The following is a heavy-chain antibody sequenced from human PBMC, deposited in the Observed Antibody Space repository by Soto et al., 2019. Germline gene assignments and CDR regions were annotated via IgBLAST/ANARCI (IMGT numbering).Heavy chain of an antibody. CDR2: ISNSARTI. J-gene: IGHJ4*02. Sequence: GGSLRLSCAASGFTFSDYYMSWIRQAPGKGLEWVSFISNSARTINYADSVKGRFTMSRDNAQNALHLQMNSLRAEDTAVYYCARGYRRIDYWGQGILVTVSS. V-gene: IGHV3-11*01. CDR3: ARGYRRIDY. D-gene: IGHD5-18*01. CDR1: GFTFSDYY.